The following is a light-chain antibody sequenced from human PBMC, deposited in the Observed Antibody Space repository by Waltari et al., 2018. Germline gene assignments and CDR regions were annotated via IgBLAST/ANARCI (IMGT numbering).Light chain of an antibody. CDR2: GAS. CDR1: QTVRTTY. V-gene: IGKV3-20*01. Sequence: EIVLTQSPGTLSLSPGDRATLSCRASQTVRTTYLAWSQQKPGQAPTLLIYGASSRATGIPDRFSGSGSGTDFSLTISSLEPEDFAVYYCQQYDISPLTFGGGTKVEIK. CDR3: QQYDISPLT. J-gene: IGKJ4*01.